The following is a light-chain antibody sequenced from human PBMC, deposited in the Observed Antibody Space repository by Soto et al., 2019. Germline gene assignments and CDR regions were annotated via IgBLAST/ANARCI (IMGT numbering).Light chain of an antibody. CDR1: QTISSW. J-gene: IGKJ1*01. CDR3: QHYNVYPWT. V-gene: IGKV1-5*03. CDR2: KAS. Sequence: DIPLTQSPSTLSGSVGERVTLXCRASQTISSWLAWYQQKPGKAPKLLIYKASTLKSGVPSRFSGSGSGTEFTLTISSLQPDDFATYYCQHYNVYPWTFGQGTKVDIK.